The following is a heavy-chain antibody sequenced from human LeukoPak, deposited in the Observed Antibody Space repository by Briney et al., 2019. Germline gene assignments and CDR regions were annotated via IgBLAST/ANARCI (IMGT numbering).Heavy chain of an antibody. J-gene: IGHJ4*02. V-gene: IGHV3-23*01. Sequence: GGSLRLSCAASGFTFSNYAMSWVRQAPGKGLEWVSSISGSGDSAYYADSVKGQFTISRDNSKDTLPLQMNSLRVEDTAVYYCARMYTPMDHFDYWGQGTLVTVSS. CDR3: ARMYTPMDHFDY. CDR1: GFTFSNYA. CDR2: ISGSGDSA. D-gene: IGHD5-18*01.